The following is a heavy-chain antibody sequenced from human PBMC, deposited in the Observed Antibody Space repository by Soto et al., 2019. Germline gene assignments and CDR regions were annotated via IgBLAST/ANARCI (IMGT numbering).Heavy chain of an antibody. Sequence: SETLSLTCAVYGGSFSGYYWSWIRQPPGKGLEWIGEINHSGSTNCNPSLKSRVTISVDTSKNQFSLKLSSVTAADTAVYYCARSNYDILTGPVYYFDYWGQGTLVTVSS. D-gene: IGHD3-9*01. J-gene: IGHJ4*02. CDR3: ARSNYDILTGPVYYFDY. CDR2: INHSGST. V-gene: IGHV4-34*01. CDR1: GGSFSGYY.